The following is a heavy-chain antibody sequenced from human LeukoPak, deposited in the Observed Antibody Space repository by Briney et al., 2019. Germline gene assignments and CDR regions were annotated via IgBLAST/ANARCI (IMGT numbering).Heavy chain of an antibody. D-gene: IGHD3-10*01. CDR3: ARDGDYYGSDLDY. CDR2: ISNDASST. V-gene: IGHV3-74*01. Sequence: GGSLRLSCAASGFTFSSYSMNWVRQAPGKGPVWVSYISNDASSTDSADSVKGRFTISRDNTKNTLYLHMNSLRAEDTAVYYCARDGDYYGSDLDYWGQGTLVTVSS. CDR1: GFTFSSYS. J-gene: IGHJ4*02.